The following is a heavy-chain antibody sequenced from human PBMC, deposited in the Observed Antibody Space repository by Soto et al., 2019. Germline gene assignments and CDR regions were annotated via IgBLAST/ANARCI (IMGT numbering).Heavy chain of an antibody. CDR2: IWYDGSNK. Sequence: GGSLRLSCAASGFTFSSYGMHWVRQAPGKGLEWVAVIWYDGSNKYYADSVKGRFTISRDNSKNTLYLQMNSLRAEDTAVYYCERVAAEMSGDIVVVPAAMSPTYYYYYMDVWGKGTTVTVSS. CDR3: ERVAAEMSGDIVVVPAAMSPTYYYYYMDV. D-gene: IGHD2-2*01. V-gene: IGHV3-33*01. CDR1: GFTFSSYG. J-gene: IGHJ6*03.